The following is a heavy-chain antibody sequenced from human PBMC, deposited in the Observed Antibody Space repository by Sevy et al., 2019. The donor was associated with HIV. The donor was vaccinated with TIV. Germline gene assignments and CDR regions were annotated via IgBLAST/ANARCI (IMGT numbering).Heavy chain of an antibody. J-gene: IGHJ4*02. D-gene: IGHD5-12*01. CDR2: ISGSGIST. Sequence: GGSLRLSCAASGFTFSSYAMSWVRQAPGKGLEWVSAISGSGISTYYADSVKGRFTISRDNSKNTLYLQMNNLRAEDTTVFYCAKGIGYSGYDTDYWGQGTLVTVSS. CDR1: GFTFSSYA. CDR3: AKGIGYSGYDTDY. V-gene: IGHV3-23*01.